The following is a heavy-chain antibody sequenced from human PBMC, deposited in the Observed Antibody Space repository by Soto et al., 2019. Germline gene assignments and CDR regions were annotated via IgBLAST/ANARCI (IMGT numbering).Heavy chain of an antibody. Sequence: GGSLXLSCTPSGISFSTYAMSWVRQAPGKGLEWVSGISGSGGHTYYADSVKGRFTISRDSSKNTLYLQMNSLRAEDTAVYYCALYGDYALRWFDPWGQGTLVTVSS. CDR3: ALYGDYALRWFDP. CDR2: ISGSGGHT. CDR1: GISFSTYA. J-gene: IGHJ5*02. V-gene: IGHV3-23*01. D-gene: IGHD4-17*01.